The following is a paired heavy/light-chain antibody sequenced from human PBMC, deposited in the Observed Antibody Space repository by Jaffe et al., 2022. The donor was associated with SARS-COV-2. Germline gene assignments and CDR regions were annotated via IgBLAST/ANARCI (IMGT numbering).Heavy chain of an antibody. CDR1: GGSISSYY. V-gene: IGHV4-59*01. CDR3: ARGPSGSYLHFDY. D-gene: IGHD1-26*01. Sequence: QVKLQESGPGLVKPSETLSLTCTVTGGSISSYYWSWIRQPPGKGLEWIGYIYYTGSTNYNPSLKSRVTTSVDTSKSQFSLKLSSVTAADTAVYYCARGPSGSYLHFDYWGQGTLVTVSS. J-gene: IGHJ4*02. CDR2: IYYTGST.
Light chain of an antibody. Sequence: DIQMTQSPSSLSASVGDRVTITCRASQSVGTYLNWYQHKPGKAPNLLIYAASSLQGGVPSRFSGSGSGTDFTLTIRSLQPEDFATYYCQQSYTMPYTFGQGTRLQIK. J-gene: IGKJ2*01. V-gene: IGKV1-39*01. CDR1: QSVGTY. CDR2: AAS. CDR3: QQSYTMPYT.